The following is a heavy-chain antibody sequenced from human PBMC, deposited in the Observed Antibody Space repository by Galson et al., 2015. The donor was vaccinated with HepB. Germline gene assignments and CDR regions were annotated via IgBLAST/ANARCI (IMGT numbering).Heavy chain of an antibody. J-gene: IGHJ4*02. Sequence: SETLSLTCTVSGGSISSGGYYWSWIRQHPGKGLEWIGYIYYSGSTYYNPSLKSRVTISVDTSENQFSLKLSSVTAADTAVYYCARADSSGYTIDYWGQGTLVTVSS. CDR1: GGSISSGGYY. V-gene: IGHV4-31*03. D-gene: IGHD3-22*01. CDR3: ARADSSGYTIDY. CDR2: IYYSGST.